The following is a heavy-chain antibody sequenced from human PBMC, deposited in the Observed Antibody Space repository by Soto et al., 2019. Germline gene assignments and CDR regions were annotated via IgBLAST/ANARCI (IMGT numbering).Heavy chain of an antibody. J-gene: IGHJ4*02. CDR3: ARSYVTSRPIDF. CDR2: TNPRDGST. D-gene: IGHD3-10*02. Sequence: SPKVYCTRSGDVLTGYYMPCVRRAPGQGLEWMGITNPRDGSTSYAQRFQGRVTMTSDTSTSTVYMEMSSLRSDDTAMYFCARSYVTSRPIDFWGQGTLVTFSS. V-gene: IGHV1-46*01. CDR1: GDVLTGYY.